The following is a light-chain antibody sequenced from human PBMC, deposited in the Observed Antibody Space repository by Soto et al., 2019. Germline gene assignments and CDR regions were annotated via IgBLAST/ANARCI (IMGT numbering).Light chain of an antibody. CDR2: EVS. CDR3: SSYAGGNTFVL. CDR1: SSDVGNYNY. Sequence: QSALTQPPSASGSPGQSVTISCTGTSSDVGNYNYVSWYQQHPGNAPKLLIYEVSKRPSGVPDRFSGSKSTNTASLTVSGRQAEDEGDYYCSSYAGGNTFVLFGGGTKVTVL. V-gene: IGLV2-8*01. J-gene: IGLJ2*01.